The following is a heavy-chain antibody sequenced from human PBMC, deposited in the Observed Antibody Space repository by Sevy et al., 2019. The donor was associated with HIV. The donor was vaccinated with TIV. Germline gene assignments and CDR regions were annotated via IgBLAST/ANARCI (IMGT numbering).Heavy chain of an antibody. CDR3: ARTDGKSDYYYYYMDV. D-gene: IGHD2-15*01. V-gene: IGHV1-46*01. CDR2: INPSGGST. J-gene: IGHJ6*03. Sequence: ASVKVSCKASGYTFTSYYMHWVRQAPGQGLEWMGIINPSGGSTSYAQKFQGRVTMTRDTSTSTVYMELSSLRSEDTAVYYCARTDGKSDYYYYYMDVWGKGTTVTVSS. CDR1: GYTFTSYY.